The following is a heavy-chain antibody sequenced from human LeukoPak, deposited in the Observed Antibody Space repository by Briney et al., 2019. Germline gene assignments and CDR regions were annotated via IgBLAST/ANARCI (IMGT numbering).Heavy chain of an antibody. CDR2: IGHSGSS. J-gene: IGHJ4*02. CDR1: NGTFSGYY. V-gene: IGHV4-34*01. D-gene: IGHD3-9*01. Sequence: SETLSLTCGVYNGTFSGYYWTWIRQPPGRGLEWIGDIGHSGSSHYNPSLKSRLSMSVDTSKNQFSLTLTAVTAADTAVYYCGRRPYFDILAGSQMWGTVDHWGQGALVTVSS. CDR3: GRRPYFDILAGSQMWGTVDH.